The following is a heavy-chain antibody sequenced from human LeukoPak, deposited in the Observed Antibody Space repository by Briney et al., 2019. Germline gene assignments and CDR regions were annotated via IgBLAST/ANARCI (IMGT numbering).Heavy chain of an antibody. J-gene: IGHJ6*03. D-gene: IGHD3-9*01. CDR3: ARRSYDILTGYRGYYYYYMDV. V-gene: IGHV4-34*01. Sequence: SETLSLTCAVYGGSFSGYYWSWIRQPPGKGLEWIREINHSGSTNYNPSLKSRVTISVDTSKNQFSLKLSSVTAADTAVYYCARRSYDILTGYRGYYYYYMDVWGKGTTVTVSS. CDR2: INHSGST. CDR1: GGSFSGYY.